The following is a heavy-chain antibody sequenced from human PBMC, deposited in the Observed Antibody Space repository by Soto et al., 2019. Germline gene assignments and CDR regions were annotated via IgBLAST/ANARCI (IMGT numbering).Heavy chain of an antibody. Sequence: GGSLRLSCAASGFTFSSYGMHWVRQAPGKGLVWVSRINSDGSSTSYADSVKGRFTISRDNAKNTLYLQMNSLRAEDTAVYYCARGSYYYDSSGYFFFWGQGTLGTVSS. V-gene: IGHV3-74*01. CDR1: GFTFSSYG. CDR3: ARGSYYYDSSGYFFF. J-gene: IGHJ4*02. D-gene: IGHD3-22*01. CDR2: INSDGSST.